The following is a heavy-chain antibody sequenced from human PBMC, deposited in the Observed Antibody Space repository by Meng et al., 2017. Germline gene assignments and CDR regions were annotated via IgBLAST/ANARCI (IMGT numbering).Heavy chain of an antibody. J-gene: IGHJ3*02. CDR1: GGSISSGGYY. Sequence: LRLSCTVSGGSISSGGYYWSWIRQHPGKGLEWIGYIYYSGSTYYNPSLKSRVTISVDTSKNQFSLKLSSVTAVDTAVYYCARDVTDHSSSWYYAFDIWGQGTMVTVSS. D-gene: IGHD6-13*01. CDR3: ARDVTDHSSSWYYAFDI. V-gene: IGHV4-31*03. CDR2: IYYSGST.